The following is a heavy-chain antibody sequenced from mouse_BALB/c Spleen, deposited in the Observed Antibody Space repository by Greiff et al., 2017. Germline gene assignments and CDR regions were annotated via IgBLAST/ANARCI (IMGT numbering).Heavy chain of an antibody. CDR1: GFTFSDYY. CDR2: ISSGGSYT. CDR3: ARQGYDYDNAMDY. D-gene: IGHD2-4*01. Sequence: EVHLVESGGGLVKPGGSLKLSCAASGFTFSDYYMYWVRQTPDKRLEWVATISSGGSYTYYPDSVKGRFTISRDNAKNTLYLQMSSLKSEDTAMYYCARQGYDYDNAMDYWGQGTSVTVSS. J-gene: IGHJ4*01. V-gene: IGHV5-6*01.